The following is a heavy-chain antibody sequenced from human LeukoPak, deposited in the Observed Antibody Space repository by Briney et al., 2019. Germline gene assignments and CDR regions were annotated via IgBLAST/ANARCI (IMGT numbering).Heavy chain of an antibody. CDR2: ISSSSSYI. V-gene: IGHV3-21*01. J-gene: IGHJ4*02. CDR1: GFTFSSYS. D-gene: IGHD6-25*01. CDR3: ARFRRALSLYSYSRGYDY. Sequence: GGSLGLSCAASGFTFSSYSMNWVRQAPGKGLEWVSSISSSSSYIYYADSVKGRFTISRDNAKNSLYLQMNSLRAEDTAVYYCARFRRALSLYSYSRGYDYWGQGTLVTVSS.